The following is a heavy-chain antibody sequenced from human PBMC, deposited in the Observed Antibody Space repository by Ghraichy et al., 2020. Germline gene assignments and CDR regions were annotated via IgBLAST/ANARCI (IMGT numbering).Heavy chain of an antibody. V-gene: IGHV6-1*01. CDR2: TYYRSKWYN. CDR3: ARVVEQLGVYYYYYYMDV. D-gene: IGHD6-6*01. CDR1: GDSVSSNSAA. J-gene: IGHJ6*03. Sequence: SQTLSLTCAISGDSVSSNSAAWNWIRQSPSRGLEWLGRTYYRSKWYNDYAVSVKSRITINPDTSKNQFSLQLNSVTPEDTAVYYCARVVEQLGVYYYYYYMDVWGKGTTVTVSS.